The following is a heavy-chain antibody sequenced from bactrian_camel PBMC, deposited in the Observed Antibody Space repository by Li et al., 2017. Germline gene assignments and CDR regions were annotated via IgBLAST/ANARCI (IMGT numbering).Heavy chain of an antibody. D-gene: IGHD4*01. Sequence: HVQLVESGGGSVQAGGSLRLSCVVSGYIVSDPCMGWFRQAPGKERETVAAKYTALGISYYADSVKGRFTISKDNAENSLFLQMSNLKPEDTAMYYCAASHSFILTPRFYRLESSDYPYRGQGTQVTVS. J-gene: IGHJ4*01. CDR2: KYTALGIS. CDR3: AASHSFILTPRFYRLESSDYPY. CDR1: GYIVSDPC. V-gene: IGHV3S54*01.